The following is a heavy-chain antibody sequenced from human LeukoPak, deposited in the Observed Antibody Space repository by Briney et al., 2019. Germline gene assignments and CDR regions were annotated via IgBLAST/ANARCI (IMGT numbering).Heavy chain of an antibody. CDR2: IYFHGTT. CDR1: DGSIKDYY. J-gene: IGHJ4*02. V-gene: IGHV4-59*01. CDR3: ARAKDSRSRIFDS. Sequence: PSATLSLTCAVSDGSIKDYYWSWIRQPPGKGLEWIGYIYFHGTTTYNPSLRGRGTISLDTSNNHFSLILTSVTPSGTAAYYCARAKDSRSRIFDSWGQGTLVTVSS. D-gene: IGHD3-16*02.